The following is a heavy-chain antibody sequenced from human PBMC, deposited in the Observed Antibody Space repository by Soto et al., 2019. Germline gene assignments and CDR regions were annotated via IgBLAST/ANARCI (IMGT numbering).Heavy chain of an antibody. CDR2: IYYSGST. CDR1: GGSISSGGYY. J-gene: IGHJ3*02. CDR3: ARTGGLARGAFDI. D-gene: IGHD6-19*01. V-gene: IGHV4-31*03. Sequence: PSETLSLTCTVSGGSISSGGYYWSWIRQHPGKGLEWIGYIYYSGSTYYNPSLKSRVTISVDTSKNQFSLKLSSVTAADTAVYYCARTGGLARGAFDIWGQGPMVTVSS.